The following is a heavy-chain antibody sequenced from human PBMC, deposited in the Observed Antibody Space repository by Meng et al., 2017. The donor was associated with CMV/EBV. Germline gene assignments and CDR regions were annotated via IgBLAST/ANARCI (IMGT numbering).Heavy chain of an antibody. Sequence: QVLLVQSGAEMKKPXXSVKGSCKASGYTFTTYGISWVRQAPGQGLEWMGWISAYHGNTNYAQKLQDRVSMTTDTSTSTVYMELSSLRSDDTAVYYCARDAGNGRLTVDYWGQGTLVTVSS. CDR1: GYTFTTYG. J-gene: IGHJ4*02. CDR3: ARDAGNGRLTVDY. V-gene: IGHV1-18*01. CDR2: ISAYHGNT. D-gene: IGHD6-13*01.